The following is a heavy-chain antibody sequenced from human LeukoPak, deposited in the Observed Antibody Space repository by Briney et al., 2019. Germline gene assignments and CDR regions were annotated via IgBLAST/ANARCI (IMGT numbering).Heavy chain of an antibody. CDR1: GYSISSGYY. J-gene: IGHJ5*02. CDR2: IYHSGST. V-gene: IGHV4-38-2*02. Sequence: PSETLSLTCTVSGYSISSGYYWGWIRQPPGKGLEWIGSIYHSGSTYYNPSLKSRVTISVDTSKNQFSLKLSSVTAADTAVYYCAREYCSSTSCYNFNWFDPWGQGTLSPSPQ. CDR3: AREYCSSTSCYNFNWFDP. D-gene: IGHD2-2*02.